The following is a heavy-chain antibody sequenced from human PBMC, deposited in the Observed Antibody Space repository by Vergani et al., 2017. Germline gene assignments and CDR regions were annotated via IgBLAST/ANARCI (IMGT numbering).Heavy chain of an antibody. CDR1: GYSFSRNW. CDR3: ARVYCRGMXCAGTDYFYHIDV. CDR2: IYPGNSET. Sequence: EVQLEQSGAAVKKPGESLEISCKGSGYSFSRNWIAWVRERPGQGLEWMGMIYPGNSETRNNPSFRGQVTMSVDKSISTAYLQWSSLKASDSAMYDCARVYCRGMXCAGTDYFYHIDVWGKGTTVTVSS. D-gene: IGHD3/OR15-3a*01. V-gene: IGHV5-51*03. J-gene: IGHJ6*03.